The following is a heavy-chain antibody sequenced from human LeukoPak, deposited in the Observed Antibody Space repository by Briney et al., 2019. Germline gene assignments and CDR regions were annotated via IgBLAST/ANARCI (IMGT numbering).Heavy chain of an antibody. J-gene: IGHJ4*02. D-gene: IGHD3-10*01. CDR1: GFTFSSYA. Sequence: GGSLRLSXAASGFTFSSYAMSWVRQAPGKGLEWVSAISGSGGSTYYADSVKGRFTISRDNSKNTLYLQMNSLRAEDTAVYYCAKGQLYYYGSGSCCGYWGQGTLVTVSS. CDR3: AKGQLYYYGSGSCCGY. V-gene: IGHV3-23*01. CDR2: ISGSGGST.